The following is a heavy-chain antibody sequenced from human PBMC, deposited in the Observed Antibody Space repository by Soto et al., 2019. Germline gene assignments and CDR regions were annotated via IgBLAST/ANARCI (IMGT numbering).Heavy chain of an antibody. Sequence: ASVKVSCKASGYTFTSYGISWVRQAPGQGLEWMGWISAYNGNTNYAQKLQGRVTMTRDTSTSTVYMELSSLRSEDTAVYYCACQGVVIMDYYYYGMDVWGQGTTVTVSS. CDR2: ISAYNGNT. J-gene: IGHJ6*02. V-gene: IGHV1-18*01. D-gene: IGHD3-3*01. CDR1: GYTFTSYG. CDR3: ACQGVVIMDYYYYGMDV.